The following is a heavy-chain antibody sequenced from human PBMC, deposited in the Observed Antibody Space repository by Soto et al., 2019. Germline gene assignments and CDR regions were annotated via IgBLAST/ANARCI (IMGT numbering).Heavy chain of an antibody. CDR1: GYTFTSYG. D-gene: IGHD6-13*01. CDR2: ISAYNVNT. V-gene: IGHV1-18*03. CDR3: ARPAAGGGIAAGRRGYYDYGMEF. J-gene: IGHJ6*02. Sequence: QVQLVQSGAEVKKPGASVKVSFKASGYTFTSYGISWVRQAPGQGLEWMGWISAYNVNTNYAQKLQGRVTMTTDTSPSRGYMELRCLRPDDMSVYYCARPAAGGGIAAGRRGYYDYGMEFWGQGPTVTVAS.